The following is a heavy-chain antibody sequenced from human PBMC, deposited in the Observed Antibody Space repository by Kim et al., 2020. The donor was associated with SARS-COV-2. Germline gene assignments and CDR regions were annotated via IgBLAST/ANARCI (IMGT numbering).Heavy chain of an antibody. D-gene: IGHD3-3*01. CDR2: ISYDGSYK. V-gene: IGHV3-30*18. Sequence: GGSLRLSCVASGFTFSSYGMHWVRQAPGKGLEWVAVISYDGSYKHYADSVKGRFTISRDNTKNTLYLQMNSLRDEDTAVYYCAKATIFGVVYPDHWGQGTLVTVSS. CDR3: AKATIFGVVYPDH. J-gene: IGHJ4*02. CDR1: GFTFSSYG.